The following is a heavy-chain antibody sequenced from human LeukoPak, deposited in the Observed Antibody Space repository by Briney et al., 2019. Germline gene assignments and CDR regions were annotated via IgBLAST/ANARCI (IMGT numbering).Heavy chain of an antibody. V-gene: IGHV1-2*02. J-gene: IGHJ5*02. CDR1: GYTFTGEQ. CDR3: ARKSAGFLTA. D-gene: IGHD2/OR15-2a*01. CDR2: IKPSSVDT. Sequence: PSVKLSCKASGYTFTGEQIYWLRQAPRPGLEWVGWIKPSSVDTLYEQKFQGRVTMTRDKSISSAYMELSSLRSDDTAVYYCARKSAGFLTAWGQGTLVTVSS.